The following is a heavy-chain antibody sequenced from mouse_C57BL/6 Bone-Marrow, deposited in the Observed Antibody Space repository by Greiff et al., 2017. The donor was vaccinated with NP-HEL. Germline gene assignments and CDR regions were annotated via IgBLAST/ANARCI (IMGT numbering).Heavy chain of an antibody. V-gene: IGHV1-78*01. D-gene: IGHD1-1*01. CDR3: ARQGYYYGSSPYAMDY. CDR1: GYTFTDHT. J-gene: IGHJ4*01. Sequence: QVQLKESDAELVKPGASVKISCKVSGYTFTDHTIHWMKQRPEQGLEWIGYIYPRDGSTKYNEKFKGKATLTADKSSSTAYMQLNSLTSEDSAVYFCARQGYYYGSSPYAMDYWGQGTSVTVAS. CDR2: IYPRDGST.